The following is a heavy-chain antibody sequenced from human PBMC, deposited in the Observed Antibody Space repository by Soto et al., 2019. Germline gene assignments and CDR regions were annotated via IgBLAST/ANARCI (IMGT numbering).Heavy chain of an antibody. CDR2: IYSGGST. D-gene: IGHD3-3*01. Sequence: EVQLVESGGGLVQPGGSLRLSCAASGFTVSSNYMSWVRQAPGKGLEWVSVIYSGGSTYYADSVKGRFTISRDNSKNTLYLQTNSLRAEDTAVYYCARDMSWSGYSDYWGQGTLVTVSS. J-gene: IGHJ4*02. CDR3: ARDMSWSGYSDY. CDR1: GFTVSSNY. V-gene: IGHV3-66*01.